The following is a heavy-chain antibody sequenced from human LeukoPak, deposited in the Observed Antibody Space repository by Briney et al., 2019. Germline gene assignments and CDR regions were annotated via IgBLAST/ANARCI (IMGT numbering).Heavy chain of an antibody. CDR2: IYSTGST. CDR3: ARHESAVGALFY. CDR1: GGSISRYY. J-gene: IGHJ4*02. D-gene: IGHD1-26*01. Sequence: SETLSLTCTVSGGSISRYYWSWIRQPPGKGLEWVGYIYSTGSTNSNPSLRSRVTISIDTSRNQFSLRLTAVTAAATAVYYCARHESAVGALFYWGQGTLVTVSS. V-gene: IGHV4-59*08.